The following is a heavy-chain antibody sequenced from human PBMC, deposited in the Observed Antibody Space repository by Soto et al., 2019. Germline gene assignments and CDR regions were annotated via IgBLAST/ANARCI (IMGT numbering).Heavy chain of an antibody. CDR3: AKDIEEVVASGVGFDY. CDR1: GFTFDDYA. D-gene: IGHD3-10*01. CDR2: LSWNSSTV. J-gene: IGHJ4*02. V-gene: IGHV3-9*01. Sequence: GGSLRLSCAASGFTFDDYAMHWVRQVPGKGLEWVSGLSWNSSTVAYADSVRGRFTISRDNAKNSLFLQMNSLRPEDTALYYCAKDIEEVVASGVGFDYWGQGTLVTVSS.